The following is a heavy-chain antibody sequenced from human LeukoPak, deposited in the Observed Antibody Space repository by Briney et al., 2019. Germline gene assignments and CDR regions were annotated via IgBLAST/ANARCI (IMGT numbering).Heavy chain of an antibody. CDR2: INPNSGGT. CDR1: GYTFTGYY. Sequence: GASVKVSCKASGYTFTGYYMHWVRQAPGQGLEWMGWINPNSGGTNYAQKFQGRVTMTRDTSISTAYMELSRLRSDDTAVYYCARAPKRIVVVPAARNWFDPWGQGTLVTVSP. V-gene: IGHV1-2*02. J-gene: IGHJ5*02. CDR3: ARAPKRIVVVPAARNWFDP. D-gene: IGHD2-2*01.